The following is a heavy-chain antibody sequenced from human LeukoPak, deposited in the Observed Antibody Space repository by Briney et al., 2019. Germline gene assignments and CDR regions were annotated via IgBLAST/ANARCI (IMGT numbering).Heavy chain of an antibody. V-gene: IGHV4-39*01. CDR2: ISYSGST. J-gene: IGHJ2*01. Sequence: SETLSLTCTVSGGSISTSTYYWGWIRQPPGKGLEGVGSISYSGSTYNNPSRKSRVRISVDTSKNQFSLTLSSVTAPDTAVYYCARRVYSGSYNWYFDLWGRGTLVTVSS. CDR3: ARRVYSGSYNWYFDL. CDR1: GGSISTSTYY. D-gene: IGHD1-26*01.